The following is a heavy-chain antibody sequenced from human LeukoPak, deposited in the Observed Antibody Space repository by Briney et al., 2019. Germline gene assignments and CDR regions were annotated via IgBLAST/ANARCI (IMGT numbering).Heavy chain of an antibody. V-gene: IGHV4-59*01. J-gene: IGHJ1*01. CDR2: IYYSGST. Sequence: SETLSLTCTVSGGSISSYYWSWIRQPPGKGLEWIGYIYYSGSTNYNPSLKSRVTISVDTSKNQFSLKLSSVTAADTAVYYCARDSTDEYFQHWGQGTLVTVSS. CDR1: GGSISSYY. CDR3: ARDSTDEYFQH. D-gene: IGHD1-14*01.